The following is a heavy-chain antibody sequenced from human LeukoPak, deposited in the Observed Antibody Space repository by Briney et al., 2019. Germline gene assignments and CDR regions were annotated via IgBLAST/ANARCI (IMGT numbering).Heavy chain of an antibody. J-gene: IGHJ4*02. Sequence: TGGSLRLSCAASGFTFSSYAMSWVRQAPGKGLEWVSGISGSGGSTNYADSVKGRFTISRDNSKNTLYLQMNSLRAEDTAVYYCTLIVGATTDYWGQGTLVTVSS. CDR3: TLIVGATTDY. CDR1: GFTFSSYA. CDR2: ISGSGGST. D-gene: IGHD1-26*01. V-gene: IGHV3-23*01.